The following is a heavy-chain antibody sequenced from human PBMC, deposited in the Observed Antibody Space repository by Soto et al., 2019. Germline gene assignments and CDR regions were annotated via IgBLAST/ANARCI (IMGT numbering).Heavy chain of an antibody. D-gene: IGHD6-19*01. CDR2: IDAGNGNT. CDR3: ARDNSGWSDY. J-gene: IGHJ4*02. V-gene: IGHV1-3*01. Sequence: ASVKVSCKASGYTFTRSVMHWVRQAPGQRLEWMGWIDAGNGNTVYLQKFQGRVTITRDTSASTVYMELSSLRSEDTAVYYCARDNSGWSDYWGQGTLVTVSS. CDR1: GYTFTRSV.